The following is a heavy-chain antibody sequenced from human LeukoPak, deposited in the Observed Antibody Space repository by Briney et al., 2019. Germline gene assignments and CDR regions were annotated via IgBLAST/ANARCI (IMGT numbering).Heavy chain of an antibody. D-gene: IGHD2-8*02. CDR1: GFTFSSSA. CDR2: ISGSGGST. CDR3: ATYRQVLLPFES. V-gene: IGHV3-23*01. Sequence: GGSLRLSCAASGFTFSSSAMSWVRQAPGKGLEWVSVISGSGGSTYYADSVKGRFTISRDNSKNTLYLQMNSLRAEDTAVYYCATYRQVLLPFESWGQGTLVTVSS. J-gene: IGHJ4*02.